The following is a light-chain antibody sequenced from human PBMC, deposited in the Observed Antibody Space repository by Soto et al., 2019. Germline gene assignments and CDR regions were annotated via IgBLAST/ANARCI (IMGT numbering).Light chain of an antibody. CDR3: QQYGTSPQG. CDR1: QSVSSSY. CDR2: AAS. V-gene: IGKV3-20*01. J-gene: IGKJ3*01. Sequence: EIVLTQSPGTLSLSPGERATLSCRASQSVSSSYLAWYQQKPGQAPRLLIYAASSMATGIPDRFSGSGSGTDFTLTISRLEPEDFAVYYCQQYGTSPQGFGPGTKVDIK.